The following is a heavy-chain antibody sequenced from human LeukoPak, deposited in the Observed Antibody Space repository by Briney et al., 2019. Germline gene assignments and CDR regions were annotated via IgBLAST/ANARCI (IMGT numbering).Heavy chain of an antibody. Sequence: ASVKVSCKASGYTFTSYGISWVRQAPGQGLEWMGWISAYNGNTNYAQKLQGRVTMTTDTSTSTAYMELRNLRSDDTAVYYCARRSPLAWYFDLWGRGTLVTVSS. CDR2: ISAYNGNT. CDR1: GYTFTSYG. V-gene: IGHV1-18*01. D-gene: IGHD2-21*02. J-gene: IGHJ2*01. CDR3: ARRSPLAWYFDL.